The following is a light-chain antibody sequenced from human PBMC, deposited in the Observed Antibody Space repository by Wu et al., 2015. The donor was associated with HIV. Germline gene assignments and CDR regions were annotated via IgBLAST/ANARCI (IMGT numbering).Light chain of an antibody. CDR2: DAS. V-gene: IGKV3-11*01. CDR3: QQRNNWPLT. Sequence: PGERATLSCRASQNINSDLAWYQQTPGQAPRLLIYDASNRATDIPARFSGSASGTDFTLTISSLDPEDFALYYCQQRNNWPLTFGQGTRLDIK. CDR1: QNINSD. J-gene: IGKJ5*01.